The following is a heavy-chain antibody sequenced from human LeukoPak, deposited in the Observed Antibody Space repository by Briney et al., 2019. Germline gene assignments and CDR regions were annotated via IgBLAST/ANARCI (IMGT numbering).Heavy chain of an antibody. D-gene: IGHD3-10*01. J-gene: IGHJ6*03. CDR2: LDYSGST. Sequence: PSETLSLTCTVSGGSISSYYWTWIRQLPGKGLEWIGYLDYSGSTNYNPSLKSRVTISVDTSKNQFSLKLSSVTAADTAVYYCARISDYYGSGSYYTDYYYYMDVWGKGTTVTISS. CDR1: GGSISSYY. V-gene: IGHV4-59*01. CDR3: ARISDYYGSGSYYTDYYYYMDV.